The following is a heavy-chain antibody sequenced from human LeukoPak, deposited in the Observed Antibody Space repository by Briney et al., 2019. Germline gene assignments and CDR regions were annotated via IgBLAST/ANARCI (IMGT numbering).Heavy chain of an antibody. CDR1: GGSISNSSYY. V-gene: IGHV4-39*01. Sequence: PSETLSLTCTVSGGSISNSSYYWGWIRQPPGKGLEWIGSMYYSGSTYSGSTVYNPSLKSRVTISIDTSKNQFSLKLRSMTAADTALYYCARRPEHRSFVWGKGTTVTVSS. CDR2: MYYSGST. D-gene: IGHD1/OR15-1a*01. CDR3: ARRPEHRSFV. J-gene: IGHJ6*04.